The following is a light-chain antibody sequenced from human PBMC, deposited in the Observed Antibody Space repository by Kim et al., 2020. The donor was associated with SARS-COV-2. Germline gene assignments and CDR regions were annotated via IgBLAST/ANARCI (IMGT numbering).Light chain of an antibody. CDR3: HSRDSSVNVV. Sequence: SSELTQDPAVSVALGQTVRITCQGDSLRSYYASWNQQKPGQAPVLVIYGKNNRPSGIPDRFSASSSGNTASLTITGAQAEDEADYYCHSRDSSVNVVFGGGTQLTVL. J-gene: IGLJ2*01. CDR1: SLRSYY. CDR2: GKN. V-gene: IGLV3-19*01.